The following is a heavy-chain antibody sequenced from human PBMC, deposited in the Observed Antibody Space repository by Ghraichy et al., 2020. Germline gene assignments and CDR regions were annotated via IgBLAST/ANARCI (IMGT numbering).Heavy chain of an antibody. CDR3: ARLRTPYSYYYGLDV. D-gene: IGHD1-14*01. CDR2: IYYIGSA. Sequence: SETLSLTCTVSGGSISTYYWTWIRQPPGGGLEWIGYIYYIGSAIYDPSLESRVTISLDTSKNQFSLRLSSVTAADTAVYYCARLRTPYSYYYGLDVWGQGTTVTVSS. J-gene: IGHJ6*02. CDR1: GGSISTYY. V-gene: IGHV4-59*08.